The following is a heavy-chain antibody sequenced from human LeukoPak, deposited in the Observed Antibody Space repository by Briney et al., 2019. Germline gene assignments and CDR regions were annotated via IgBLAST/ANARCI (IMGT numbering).Heavy chain of an antibody. Sequence: PSETLSLTCTVSGGSISSYYWGWIRQPPGKGLEWIGSMYYSGSTYYNPSLKSRVTISINTSKNQFSLKLSSVTAADTAVYYCTRGSIAYYCMDVWGKGTTVTISS. J-gene: IGHJ6*03. D-gene: IGHD3-22*01. CDR2: MYYSGST. V-gene: IGHV4-39*07. CDR1: GGSISSYY. CDR3: TRGSIAYYCMDV.